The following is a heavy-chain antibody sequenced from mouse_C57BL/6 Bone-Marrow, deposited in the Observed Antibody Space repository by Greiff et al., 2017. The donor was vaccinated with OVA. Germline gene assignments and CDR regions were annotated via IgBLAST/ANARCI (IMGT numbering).Heavy chain of an antibody. CDR3: ARDSGYVGY. CDR1: GYTFTDYY. V-gene: IGHV1-19*01. CDR2: INPYNGGT. Sequence: EVQLQQSGPVLVKPGASVKMSCKASGYTFTDYYMNWVKQSHGKSLEWIGVINPYNGGTSYNQKFKGKATLTVDKSSSTAYMALNSLTSEASAVYNCARDSGYVGYWGQGTTLTVSS. J-gene: IGHJ2*01. D-gene: IGHD3-2*02.